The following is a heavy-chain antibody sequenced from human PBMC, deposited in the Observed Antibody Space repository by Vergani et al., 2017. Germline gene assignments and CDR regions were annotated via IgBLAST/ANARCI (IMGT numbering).Heavy chain of an antibody. V-gene: IGHV3-21*01. Sequence: EVQLVESGGGLVKPGGSLRLSCAASGFTFSSFTLNWVRQAPGKGLEWVSSISSGSSYIYYADSVKGRFTISRDNAKNSLYLQMNSLRAEDTAVYYCARDEYCSSTSCYFLISRSAIDYWGQGTLVTVSS. CDR2: ISSGSSYI. CDR1: GFTFSSFT. D-gene: IGHD2-2*01. J-gene: IGHJ4*02. CDR3: ARDEYCSSTSCYFLISRSAIDY.